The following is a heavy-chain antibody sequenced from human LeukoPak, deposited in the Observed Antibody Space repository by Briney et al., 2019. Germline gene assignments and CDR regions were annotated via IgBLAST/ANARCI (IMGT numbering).Heavy chain of an antibody. Sequence: PSETLSLTCAVYGGSFSGYYWSWIRQPPGKGLEWIGEINHSGSTNYNPSLKSRVTISVDTSKNQFSLKLSPVTAADTAVYYCARGRGGATVTTESDYWGQGTLVTVSS. CDR1: GGSFSGYY. CDR2: INHSGST. D-gene: IGHD4-17*01. V-gene: IGHV4-34*01. J-gene: IGHJ4*02. CDR3: ARGRGGATVTTESDY.